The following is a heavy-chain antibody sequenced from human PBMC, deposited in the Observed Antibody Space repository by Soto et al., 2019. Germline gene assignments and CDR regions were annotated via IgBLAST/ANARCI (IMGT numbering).Heavy chain of an antibody. Sequence: QVQLVQSGAEVKKPGSSVKVSCKASGGTFSSYAISWVRQAPGQGLEWMGGIIPIFGTADYAQKFQGRVTITADEATSTAYVELSSLRSEATDVYYCAKNPENYYYGMDVWGQGTTVTVSS. CDR1: GGTFSSYA. CDR2: IIPIFGTA. J-gene: IGHJ6*02. V-gene: IGHV1-69*12. CDR3: AKNPENYYYGMDV.